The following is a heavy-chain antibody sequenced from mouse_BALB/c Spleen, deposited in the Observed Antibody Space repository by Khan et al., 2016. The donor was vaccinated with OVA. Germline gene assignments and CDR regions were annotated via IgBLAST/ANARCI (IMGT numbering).Heavy chain of an antibody. CDR1: GYTFTSYY. D-gene: IGHD2-1*01. CDR3: TRSGYGTFAY. J-gene: IGHJ3*01. Sequence: QVQLKESGAELVKPGASVRLSCKASGYTFTSYYIYWVKQRPGKGLGWIGEINPSNGGTNLNEKFKSKAALTVDKSSSTEYMQLSSLTSEDSAVYYCTRSGYGTFAYWGQGNLVTVYA. V-gene: IGHV1S81*02. CDR2: INPSNGGT.